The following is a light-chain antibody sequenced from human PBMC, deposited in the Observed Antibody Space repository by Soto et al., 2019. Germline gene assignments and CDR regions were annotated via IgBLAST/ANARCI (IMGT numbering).Light chain of an antibody. CDR1: QSVSSSY. J-gene: IGKJ1*01. CDR3: HQCCSSPKT. V-gene: IGKV3-20*01. Sequence: EIVLTQSPGTLSLSPGERATLSCRASQSVSSSYLAWYQQKPGQAPRLLIYGASSRATGIPDRFSGSGSGIDFTLTISRLEPEDFAVYYCHQCCSSPKTFGQGTKVEIK. CDR2: GAS.